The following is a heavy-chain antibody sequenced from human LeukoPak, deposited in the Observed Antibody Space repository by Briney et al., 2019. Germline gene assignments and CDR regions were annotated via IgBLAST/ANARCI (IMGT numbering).Heavy chain of an antibody. V-gene: IGHV3-48*01. CDR1: GYIFSSYS. D-gene: IGHD3-9*01. J-gene: IGHJ4*02. CDR2: ISPSNTI. CDR3: ARSLGRNDILTGYYTD. Sequence: GGSLRLSCAASGYIFSSYSMNWVRQAPGKGLEWVSYISPSNTIYYADSVKGRFTISRDNAKNSLYLQMNSLRAADTAVYYCARSLGRNDILTGYYTDWGQGTLVTVSS.